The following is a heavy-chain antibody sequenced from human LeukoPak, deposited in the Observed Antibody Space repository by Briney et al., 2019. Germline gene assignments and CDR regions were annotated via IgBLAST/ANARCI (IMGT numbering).Heavy chain of an antibody. CDR1: GGSISSSLYH. CDR3: ARQEIGLRSFDP. CDR2: IYYTGTT. J-gene: IGHJ5*02. D-gene: IGHD3/OR15-3a*01. V-gene: IGHV4-39*01. Sequence: SETLSLACTVSGGSISSSLYHWGWIRQSPGKNLEWLGSIYYTGTTHYNPSLKSRVTISVDTSKNQFSLNLSSVTAADTAVYYCARQEIGLRSFDPWGQGTLVTVSS.